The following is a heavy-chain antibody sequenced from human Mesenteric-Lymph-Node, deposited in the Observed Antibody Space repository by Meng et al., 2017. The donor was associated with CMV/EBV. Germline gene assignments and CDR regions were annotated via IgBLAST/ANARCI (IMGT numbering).Heavy chain of an antibody. J-gene: IGHJ4*02. CDR1: GGTFSSYA. V-gene: IGHV1-69*10. D-gene: IGHD6-13*01. CDR3: AAVVPAGTTLSFDY. CDR2: IIPILGIA. Sequence: SVKVSCKASGGTFSSYAISWVRQAPGQGLEWMGGIIPILGIANYAQKFQGRVTITADKSTSTAYMELSSLRSEDTAVYYCAAVVPAGTTLSFDYWGQGTLVTVSS.